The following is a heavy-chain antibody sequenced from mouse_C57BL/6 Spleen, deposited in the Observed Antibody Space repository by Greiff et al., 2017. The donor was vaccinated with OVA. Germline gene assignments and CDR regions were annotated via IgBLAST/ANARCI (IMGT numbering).Heavy chain of an antibody. CDR3: ASFYYGNSYYAMDY. Sequence: EVQLQQSGPELVKPGASVKISCKASGYTFTDYYMNWVKQSHGKSLEWIGDINPNNGGTSYNQKFKGKATLTVDKSSSTAYMELRSLTSEDSAVYYCASFYYGNSYYAMDYWGQGTSVTVSS. CDR1: GYTFTDYY. J-gene: IGHJ4*01. D-gene: IGHD2-1*01. V-gene: IGHV1-26*01. CDR2: INPNNGGT.